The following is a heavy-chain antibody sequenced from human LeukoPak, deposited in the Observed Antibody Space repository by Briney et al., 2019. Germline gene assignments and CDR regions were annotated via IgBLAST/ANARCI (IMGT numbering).Heavy chain of an antibody. Sequence: PGGSLRLSCAASGFTFSSYWMTWVRQAPGKGLEWVANIKQDGSEKYYVDSVKGRFTISRDNAKNSLYLQMNSLRAEDTAVYYCARGSYGSGSYYQNYWGQGTLVTVSS. J-gene: IGHJ4*02. D-gene: IGHD3-10*01. CDR2: IKQDGSEK. V-gene: IGHV3-7*01. CDR3: ARGSYGSGSYYQNY. CDR1: GFTFSSYW.